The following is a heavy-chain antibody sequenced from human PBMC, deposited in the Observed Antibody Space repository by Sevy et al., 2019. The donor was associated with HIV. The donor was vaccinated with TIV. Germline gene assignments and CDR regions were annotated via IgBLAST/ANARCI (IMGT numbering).Heavy chain of an antibody. CDR1: GFIFSNYA. CDR3: ARDSKSGYYYYYAMYV. V-gene: IGHV3-30-3*01. D-gene: IGHD3-3*01. Sequence: GGSLRLSCAASGFIFSNYAMNWVRQAPGKGLEWVAVISYDGSNKYYADSVKGRFTISRDNSKKTLYVQMNSLRAEDTAVYYCARDSKSGYYYYYAMYVCGQGTTGTVSS. CDR2: ISYDGSNK. J-gene: IGHJ6*02.